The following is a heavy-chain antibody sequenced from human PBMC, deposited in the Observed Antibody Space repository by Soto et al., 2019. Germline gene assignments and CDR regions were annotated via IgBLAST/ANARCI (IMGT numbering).Heavy chain of an antibody. J-gene: IGHJ4*02. CDR1: GYSISSGYY. D-gene: IGHD3-10*01. V-gene: IGHV4-38-2*01. Sequence: LSLTCAVSGYSISSGYYWGWIRQPPGKGLEWIGSIYHSGSTYYNPSLKSRVTISVDTSKNQFSLKLSSVTAADTAVYYCARTAFGEFDYWGQGTLVTVSS. CDR3: ARTAFGEFDY. CDR2: IYHSGST.